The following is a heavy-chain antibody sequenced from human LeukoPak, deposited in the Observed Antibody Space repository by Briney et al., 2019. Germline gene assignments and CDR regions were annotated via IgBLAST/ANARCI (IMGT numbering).Heavy chain of an antibody. CDR1: GFTFSSYA. CDR3: AKRIPTSWELIDAFDI. V-gene: IGHV3-23*01. CDR2: ISGSGGST. Sequence: GSLRLSCAASGFTFSSYAMSWVRQAPGKGLEWVSAISGSGGSTYYADSVKGRFTISRDNSKNTLYLQMNSLRAEDTAVYYCAKRIPTSWELIDAFDIWGQGTMVTVSS. J-gene: IGHJ3*02. D-gene: IGHD1-26*01.